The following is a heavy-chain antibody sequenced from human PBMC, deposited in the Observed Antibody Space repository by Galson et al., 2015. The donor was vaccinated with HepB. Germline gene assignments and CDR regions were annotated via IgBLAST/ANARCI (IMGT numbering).Heavy chain of an antibody. D-gene: IGHD6-13*01. V-gene: IGHV3-9*01. CDR1: GFTFDDYA. CDR3: AKDWIAAAEKLGDWYFDL. CDR2: ISWNSGSI. Sequence: SLRLSCAASGFTFDDYAMHWVRQAPGKGLERVSGISWNSGSIGYADSVKGRFTISRDNAKNSLYPQMNSLRAEDTALYYCAKDWIAAAEKLGDWYFDLWGRGTLVTVSS. J-gene: IGHJ2*01.